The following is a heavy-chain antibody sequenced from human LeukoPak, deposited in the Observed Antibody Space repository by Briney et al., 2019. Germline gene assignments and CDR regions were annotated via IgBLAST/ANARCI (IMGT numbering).Heavy chain of an antibody. CDR1: GFTFDDYA. D-gene: IGHD2-2*01. CDR3: AKGISTSSQRSPFDY. Sequence: GGSLRLSCAASGFTFDDYAMHWVRQAPGKGLEWVSGISWNSGSIGYADSVKGRFTISRDNAKNSLYLRMNSLRAEDTALYYCAKGISTSSQRSPFDYWGQGTLVTVSS. CDR2: ISWNSGSI. J-gene: IGHJ4*02. V-gene: IGHV3-9*01.